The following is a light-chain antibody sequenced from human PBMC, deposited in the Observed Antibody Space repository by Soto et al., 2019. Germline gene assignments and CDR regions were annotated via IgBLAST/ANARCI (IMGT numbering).Light chain of an antibody. CDR2: EVS. J-gene: IGLJ1*01. CDR3: TSYTSSTTRV. V-gene: IGLV2-14*01. CDR1: TSDVGGYNY. Sequence: QSALTQPASVSGSLGQSITISCTGTTSDVGGYNYVSWYQQHPGKAPKLMIYEVSTRPAGVSNRFSGSKSDNTASLTISGLQAEDEDYDYCTSYTSSTTRVFGTGTKLTVL.